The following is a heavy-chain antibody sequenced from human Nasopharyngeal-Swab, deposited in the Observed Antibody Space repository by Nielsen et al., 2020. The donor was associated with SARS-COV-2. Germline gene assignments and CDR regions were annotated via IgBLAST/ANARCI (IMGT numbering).Heavy chain of an antibody. V-gene: IGHV4-39*01. Sequence: SETLSLTCTVSGGSISSRSSYWGWIRQPPGKGLEWIGSIYYSGSTYYTASLKSRVTISVDTSKNQFSLKLSSVTAADTAVYYCARHGSSSWYLGVQAFDYWGQGTLVTVSS. J-gene: IGHJ4*02. CDR3: ARHGSSSWYLGVQAFDY. CDR1: GGSISSRSSY. D-gene: IGHD6-13*01. CDR2: IYYSGST.